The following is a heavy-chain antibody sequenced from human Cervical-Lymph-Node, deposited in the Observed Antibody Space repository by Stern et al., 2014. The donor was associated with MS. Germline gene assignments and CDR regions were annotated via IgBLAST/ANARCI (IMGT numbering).Heavy chain of an antibody. CDR3: ASRYDYGDYIY. J-gene: IGHJ4*02. Sequence: QVQLVQSGGGVVQPGTSLRLSCEASGFTFTVYAFYWVRQAPGKGLEWVAVKCHGGIKKYYAYSMKGRFTISRDNSRNTLYLQMHSLRTEDTAVYYCASRYDYGDYIYWGQGTLVTVSS. V-gene: IGHV3-30-3*01. CDR2: KCHGGIKK. D-gene: IGHD4-17*01. CDR1: GFTFTVYA.